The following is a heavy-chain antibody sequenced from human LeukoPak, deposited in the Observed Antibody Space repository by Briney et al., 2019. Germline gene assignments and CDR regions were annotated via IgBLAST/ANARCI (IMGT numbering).Heavy chain of an antibody. V-gene: IGHV3-74*01. D-gene: IGHD6-13*01. CDR2: INSDGSST. Sequence: GGSLRLSCAASGFTFSSYWMHWVRQAPGKGLVWVSRINSDGSSTSYADSVKGRFTISRDNAKNTLYLQMNSLRAEDTAVYYCAREGSSWPFDYWGQGTLVTVSS. CDR1: GFTFSSYW. J-gene: IGHJ4*02. CDR3: AREGSSWPFDY.